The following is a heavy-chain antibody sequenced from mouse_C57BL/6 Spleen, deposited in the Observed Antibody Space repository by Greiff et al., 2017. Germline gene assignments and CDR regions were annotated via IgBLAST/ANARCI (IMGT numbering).Heavy chain of an antibody. V-gene: IGHV3-6*01. CDR1: GYSITSGYY. Sequence: DVKLQESGPGLVKPSQSLSLTCSVTGYSITSGYYWNWIRQFPGNKLEWMGYISYDGSNNYNPSLKNRISITRDTSKNQFFLKLNSVTTEDTATYYCARADYGIYAMDYWGQGTSVTVSS. CDR2: ISYDGSN. CDR3: ARADYGIYAMDY. D-gene: IGHD1-1*01. J-gene: IGHJ4*01.